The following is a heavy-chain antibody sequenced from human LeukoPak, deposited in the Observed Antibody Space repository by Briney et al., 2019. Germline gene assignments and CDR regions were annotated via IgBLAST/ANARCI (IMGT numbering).Heavy chain of an antibody. D-gene: IGHD3-10*01. CDR1: GFTFSSYA. CDR2: ISYDGSNK. CDR3: ARRRMVRGVIHWFDP. J-gene: IGHJ5*02. V-gene: IGHV3-30*04. Sequence: GGSLRLSCAASGFTFSSYAMHWVRQAPGKGLEWVAVISYDGSNKYCADSVKGRFTISRDNSKNTLYLQMNSLRAEDTAVYYCARRRMVRGVIHWFDPWGQGTLVTVSS.